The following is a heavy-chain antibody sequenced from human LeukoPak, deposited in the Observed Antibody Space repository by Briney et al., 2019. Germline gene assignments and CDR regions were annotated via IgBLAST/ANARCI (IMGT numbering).Heavy chain of an antibody. V-gene: IGHV4-34*01. Sequence: PSETLSLTCAVYGGSFSGYYWSWIRQPPGKGLEWIGEINHSGSTNYNPSLKSRVTISVDTSKNQFSLKLSSVIAADTAMYYCTRGPYSNLGRFDYWGQGTLVTVSS. J-gene: IGHJ4*02. CDR1: GGSFSGYY. CDR3: TRGPYSNLGRFDY. D-gene: IGHD4-11*01. CDR2: INHSGST.